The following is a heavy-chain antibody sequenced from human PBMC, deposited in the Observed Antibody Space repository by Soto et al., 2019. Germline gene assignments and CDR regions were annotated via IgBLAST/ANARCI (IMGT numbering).Heavy chain of an antibody. J-gene: IGHJ4*02. CDR2: INPKAGDT. CDR3: VTGDHLVR. D-gene: IGHD6-6*01. V-gene: IGHV1-2*02. Sequence: ASVKVSCKTSGYTFTGYYLNWVRQAPGRGLEWVGWINPKAGDTNNAQKFQGRVTMTTDTSISTGYMELSGLKSDDTAVYYCVTGDHLVRWGEGTRVTVSS. CDR1: GYTFTGYY.